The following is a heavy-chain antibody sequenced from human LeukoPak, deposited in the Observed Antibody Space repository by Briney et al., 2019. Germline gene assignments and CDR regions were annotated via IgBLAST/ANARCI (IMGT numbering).Heavy chain of an antibody. CDR1: GFTFSSYG. V-gene: IGHV3-30*02. CDR2: IRYDGSNK. CDR3: AKDAYYYGSGSYYLYYYYYMDV. J-gene: IGHJ6*03. Sequence: GGSLRLSCAASGFTFSSYGMHWVRQAPGKGLEWVAFIRYDGSNKYYADSVKGRFTISRDNSKNTLYLQMNSLRAEDTAVYYCAKDAYYYGSGSYYLYYYYYMDVWGQGTTVTVSS. D-gene: IGHD3-10*01.